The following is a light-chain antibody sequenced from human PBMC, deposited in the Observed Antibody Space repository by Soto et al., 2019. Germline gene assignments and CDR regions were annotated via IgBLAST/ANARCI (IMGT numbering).Light chain of an antibody. CDR2: GAS. J-gene: IGKJ4*01. CDR1: QNIRTN. CDR3: QQYNNWLLT. V-gene: IGKV3-15*01. Sequence: IVRTQSPATLSVSPGERATFSCRASQNIRTNLAWYQQKPGQVPRLLIYGASTRATGVPARFSGSGSGTEFILTISSLQSEDFAIYYCQQYNNWLLTFGGGTKVDIK.